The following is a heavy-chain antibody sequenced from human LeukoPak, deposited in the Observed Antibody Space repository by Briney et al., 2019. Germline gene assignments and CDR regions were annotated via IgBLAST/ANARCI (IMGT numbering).Heavy chain of an antibody. CDR1: GGSFSNHY. D-gene: IGHD1-26*01. CDR2: LYHSGTT. J-gene: IGHJ5*02. Sequence: SSETLSLTCTVFGGSFSNHYWGWIRQPPGKGLEWIGYLYHSGTTNYNPSLKSRVTMSVDTSKKQFSLKLTSVTAADTAVYYCARVSGSNLNNWFDPWGQGTLVTVSS. V-gene: IGHV4-59*11. CDR3: ARVSGSNLNNWFDP.